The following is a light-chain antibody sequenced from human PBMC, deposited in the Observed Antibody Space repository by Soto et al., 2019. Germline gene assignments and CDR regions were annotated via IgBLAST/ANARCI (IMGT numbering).Light chain of an antibody. CDR3: QHYGSSPPVT. V-gene: IGKV3-20*01. CDR1: QSVSVSY. Sequence: EIVLTQSPGTLSLSPGERATLRCRHSQSVSVSYLAWYQQNPGQAPRLLIYGASTRATGIPARFNGSGSGTEFTLPISGLEPEDFAVYFCQHYGSSPPVTFGQGTRLEIK. J-gene: IGKJ5*01. CDR2: GAS.